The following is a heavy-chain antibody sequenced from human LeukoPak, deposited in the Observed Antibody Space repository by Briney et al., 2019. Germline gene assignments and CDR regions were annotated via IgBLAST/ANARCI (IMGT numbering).Heavy chain of an antibody. V-gene: IGHV3-53*01. CDR1: GFTVSSNH. CDR3: ARADYGGNRDHLDY. J-gene: IGHJ4*02. CDR2: IYSGGST. Sequence: GGSLRLSCAASGFTVSSNHMSWVRQAPGKGLEWVSVIYSGGSTYYADSVKGRFTISRDNSKNTLYLQMNSLRAEDTAVYYCARADYGGNRDHLDYWGQGTLVTVSS. D-gene: IGHD4-23*01.